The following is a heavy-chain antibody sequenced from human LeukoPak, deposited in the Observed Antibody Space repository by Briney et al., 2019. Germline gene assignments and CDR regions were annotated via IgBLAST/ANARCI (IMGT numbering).Heavy chain of an antibody. CDR3: ATRTYCGGDCYSE. CDR2: FDPEDGET. CDR1: GYTLTELY. Sequence: ASVKVSCKVSGYTLTELYMHWVRQAPGKRLEWMGGFDPEDGETIYAQKFQGRVTMTEDTSTDTAYMELSSLRSEDTAVYYCATRTYCGGDCYSEWGQGTLVTVSS. V-gene: IGHV1-24*01. J-gene: IGHJ4*02. D-gene: IGHD2-21*02.